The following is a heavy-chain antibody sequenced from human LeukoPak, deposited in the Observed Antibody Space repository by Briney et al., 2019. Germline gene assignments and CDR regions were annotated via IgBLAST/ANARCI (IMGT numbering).Heavy chain of an antibody. Sequence: QTGGSLRLSCTASGITFSTQNMNWARQAPGKGPEWLSYISTSGDTIYYADSVKGRFTVSRDNAKDSLYLQMNSLRAEDTAVYYCARDMSPGIAVAGGRNYWGQGTLVTVSS. CDR1: GITFSTQN. CDR2: ISTSGDTI. D-gene: IGHD6-19*01. J-gene: IGHJ4*02. CDR3: ARDMSPGIAVAGGRNY. V-gene: IGHV3-48*01.